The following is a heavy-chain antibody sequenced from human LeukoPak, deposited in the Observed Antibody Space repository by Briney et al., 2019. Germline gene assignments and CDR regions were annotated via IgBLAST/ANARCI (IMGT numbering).Heavy chain of an antibody. V-gene: IGHV3-21*01. J-gene: IGHJ4*02. D-gene: IGHD3-9*01. CDR3: ARDSGFDILTGYIIFDY. Sequence: GGSLRLSCAASGFTFRAYTMNWVRQAPGKGLEWVSSISYSSDYIYYADSVKGRFTISRDNARNSLYLQMNSLRAEDTAVYFCARDSGFDILTGYIIFDYWGQGTLVTVSS. CDR2: ISYSSDYI. CDR1: GFTFRAYT.